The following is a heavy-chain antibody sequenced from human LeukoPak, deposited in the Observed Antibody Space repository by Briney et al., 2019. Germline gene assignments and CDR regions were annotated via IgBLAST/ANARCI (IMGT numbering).Heavy chain of an antibody. CDR3: ATPRGSGSYLAFDY. CDR1: EFTFNNYW. V-gene: IGHV3-7*01. CDR2: IKQDGSEK. Sequence: GGSLRLSCAASEFTFNNYWMSWVRQAPGKGLEWVANIKQDGSEKYYVDSAKGRFTISRDNAKNTLYLQMNSLRAEDTAVYYCATPRGSGSYLAFDYWGQGTLVTVSS. D-gene: IGHD1-26*01. J-gene: IGHJ4*02.